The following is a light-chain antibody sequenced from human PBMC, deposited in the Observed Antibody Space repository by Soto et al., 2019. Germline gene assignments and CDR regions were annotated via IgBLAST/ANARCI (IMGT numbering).Light chain of an antibody. CDR1: QSLLHITGETF. J-gene: IGKJ5*01. Sequence: EIVMTQPPLSLPVTPGEPASISCKSSQSLLHITGETFLFWYLQKPGQSPQLLIYEVSTRVSGVPDRFSGSGSGTDFTLEISRVETDDVGIYYCMQSTQLPPTFGQGTRLE. CDR2: EVS. CDR3: MQSTQLPPT. V-gene: IGKV2D-29*02.